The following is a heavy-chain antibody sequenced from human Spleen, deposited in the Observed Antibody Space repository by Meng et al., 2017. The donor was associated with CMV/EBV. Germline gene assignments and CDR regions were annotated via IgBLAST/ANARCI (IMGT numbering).Heavy chain of an antibody. CDR1: GGTFSSYA. Sequence: CKASGGTFSSYAISWVRQAPGQGLELMGGIIPMFGTANYAQKFQGRVTITTDESTSTAYMELSSLRSDDTAVYYCARDSGVEMATTSWGQGTLVTVSS. V-gene: IGHV1-69*05. D-gene: IGHD5-24*01. CDR3: ARDSGVEMATTS. J-gene: IGHJ4*02. CDR2: IIPMFGTA.